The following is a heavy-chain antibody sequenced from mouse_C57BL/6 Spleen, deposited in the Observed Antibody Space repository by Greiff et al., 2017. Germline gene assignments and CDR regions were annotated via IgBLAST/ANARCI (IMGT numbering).Heavy chain of an antibody. V-gene: IGHV1-4*01. CDR2: INPSSGYT. J-gene: IGHJ2*01. CDR1: GYTFTSYT. CDR3: AREEEPDYFDY. Sequence: QVQLQQSGAELARPGASVKTSCKASGYTFTSYTMHWVKQRPGQGLEWIGYINPSSGYTKYNQKFKDKATLTADKSSSTAYMQLSSLTSEDSAVYYCAREEEPDYFDYWGQGTTLTVSS.